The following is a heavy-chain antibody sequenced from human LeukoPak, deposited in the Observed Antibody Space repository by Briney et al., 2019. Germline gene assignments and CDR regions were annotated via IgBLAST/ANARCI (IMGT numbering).Heavy chain of an antibody. CDR1: GDSVSSNSAA. Sequence: SQTLSLTCAISGDSVSSNSAAWNWIRQSPSRGLEWLGRTYYRSKWYNDYAVSVKSRITINPDTSKKQFSLQLNSVTPEDTAVYYCARVGTIFGVTDPYNWFDPWGQGTLVTVSS. D-gene: IGHD3-3*01. J-gene: IGHJ5*02. CDR3: ARVGTIFGVTDPYNWFDP. V-gene: IGHV6-1*01. CDR2: TYYRSKWYN.